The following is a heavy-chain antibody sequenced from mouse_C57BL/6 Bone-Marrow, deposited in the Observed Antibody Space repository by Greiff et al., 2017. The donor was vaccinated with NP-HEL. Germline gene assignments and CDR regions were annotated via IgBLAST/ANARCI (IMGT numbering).Heavy chain of an antibody. CDR2: ISNLAYSI. D-gene: IGHD1-1*01. V-gene: IGHV5-15*01. J-gene: IGHJ1*03. Sequence: EVKLVESGGGLVQPGGSLKLSCAASGFTFSDYGMAWVRQAPRKGPEWVAFISNLAYSIYYADTVTGRFTISRENAKNTLYLEMSSLRSEDTAMYYCARHAITTVVATGYFEVWGTGTTVTVSS. CDR1: GFTFSDYG. CDR3: ARHAITTVVATGYFEV.